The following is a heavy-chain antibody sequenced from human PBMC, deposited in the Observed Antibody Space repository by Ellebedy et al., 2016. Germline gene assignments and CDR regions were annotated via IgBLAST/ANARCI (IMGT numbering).Heavy chain of an antibody. D-gene: IGHD3-3*01. CDR1: GGSISSSSYY. J-gene: IGHJ3*02. CDR2: IYYSGST. Sequence: GSLRLSXTVSGGSISSSSYYWGWIRQPPGKGLEWIGSIYYSGSTYYNPSLKSRVTISVDTSKNQFSLKLSSVTAADTAVYYCARQVTIFGVATDAFDIWGQGTMVTVSS. V-gene: IGHV4-39*01. CDR3: ARQVTIFGVATDAFDI.